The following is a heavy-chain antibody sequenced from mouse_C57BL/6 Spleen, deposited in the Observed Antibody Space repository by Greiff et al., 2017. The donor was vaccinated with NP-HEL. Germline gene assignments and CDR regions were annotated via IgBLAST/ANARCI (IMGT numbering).Heavy chain of an antibody. Sequence: EVKVVESGGGLVKPGGSLKLSCAASGFTFSDYGMHWVRQAPEKGLEWVAYISSGSSTIYYADTVKGRFTISRDNAKNTLFLQMTSLRSEDTAMYYCARRDGGSSLYYAMDYWGQGTSVTVSS. CDR1: GFTFSDYG. V-gene: IGHV5-17*01. CDR3: ARRDGGSSLYYAMDY. D-gene: IGHD1-1*01. CDR2: ISSGSSTI. J-gene: IGHJ4*01.